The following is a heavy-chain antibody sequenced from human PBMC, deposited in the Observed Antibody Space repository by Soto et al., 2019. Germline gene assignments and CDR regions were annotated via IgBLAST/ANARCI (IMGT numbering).Heavy chain of an antibody. CDR2: IYSSGST. V-gene: IGHV4-30-4*01. CDR3: ARDKGYSSGYPDFDY. J-gene: IGHJ4*02. CDR1: GGSISSGDYY. D-gene: IGHD3-22*01. Sequence: SETLSLTCTVSGGSISSGDYYWSWIRQPPGKGLEWIGYIYSSGSTYYNPSLKSRVTMSVDTSKNQFSLKLSSVTAADTAVYYCARDKGYSSGYPDFDYWGQGTLVTV.